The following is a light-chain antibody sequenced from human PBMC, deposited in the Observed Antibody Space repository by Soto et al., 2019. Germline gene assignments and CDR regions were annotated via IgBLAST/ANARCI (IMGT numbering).Light chain of an antibody. J-gene: IGKJ4*01. V-gene: IGKV1-9*01. CDR3: QQFNSYPLT. CDR2: AAS. CDR1: QGISSS. Sequence: DIQLTQSPSFLSASVGDRVTITCRASQGISSSLAWFQQNPGTAPKLLIYAASTLQSGVPSRFSGSGSGTEFTLTISSLQPEDFATYYCQQFNSYPLTFGGGTKVEIK.